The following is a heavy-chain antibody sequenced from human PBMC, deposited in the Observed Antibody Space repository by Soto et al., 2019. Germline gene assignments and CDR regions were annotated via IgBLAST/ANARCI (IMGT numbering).Heavy chain of an antibody. CDR2: IGGSGDST. CDR1: GFTFRSYG. D-gene: IGHD3-10*01. V-gene: IGHV3-23*01. CDR3: AKTPRGLLLWFGEGHGPFDY. Sequence: GGSLRLSCVASGFTFRSYGMSWVRQAPGKGLEWVSAIGGSGDSTYYADSVKGRFTISRDNSKNTLYLQMNSLRADDTAIYYCAKTPRGLLLWFGEGHGPFDYWGQGTLVTVSS. J-gene: IGHJ4*02.